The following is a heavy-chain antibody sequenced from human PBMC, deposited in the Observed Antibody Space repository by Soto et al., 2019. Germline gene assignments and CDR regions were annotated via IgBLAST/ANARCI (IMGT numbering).Heavy chain of an antibody. CDR2: IYYSGST. D-gene: IGHD5-18*01. J-gene: IGHJ4*02. CDR3: ARDLRERGYSYGVDY. V-gene: IGHV4-59*01. CDR1: GGSISSYY. Sequence: SETLSLTCTVSGGSISSYYWSWIRQPPGKGLEWIGYIYYSGSTNYNPSLKSRVTISVDTSKNQFSLKLSSVTAADTAVYYCARDLRERGYSYGVDYWGQGTLVTVSS.